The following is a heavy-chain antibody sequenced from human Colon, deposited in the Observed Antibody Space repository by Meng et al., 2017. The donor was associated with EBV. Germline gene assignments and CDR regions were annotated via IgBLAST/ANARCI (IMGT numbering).Heavy chain of an antibody. Sequence: VQVPCPGPGLVNPPPTLSLTCTVLGGSFSSGDYYWSWIRQPPGKGLEWIGYIYYSGSTYYNPSLKSRVTISVDTSKNQFSLKLSSVTAADTAVYYCARDRGGLGAFDYWGQGTLVTVSS. J-gene: IGHJ4*02. V-gene: IGHV4-30-4*01. CDR1: GGSFSSGDYY. CDR2: IYYSGST. D-gene: IGHD5-12*01. CDR3: ARDRGGLGAFDY.